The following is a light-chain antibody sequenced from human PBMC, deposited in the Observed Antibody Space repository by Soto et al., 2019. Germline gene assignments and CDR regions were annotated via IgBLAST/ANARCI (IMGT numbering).Light chain of an antibody. Sequence: EIVMTQSPATLSVSPGERATLSCRASQSISIHLAWYQQKPGQAPRLLIYGASTRDTGTPARFSGSGSGTEFTLTISSLQSEDFPVYYCQQYNNWPSWTFGQGTKVEIK. CDR2: GAS. CDR3: QQYNNWPSWT. CDR1: QSISIH. J-gene: IGKJ1*01. V-gene: IGKV3-15*01.